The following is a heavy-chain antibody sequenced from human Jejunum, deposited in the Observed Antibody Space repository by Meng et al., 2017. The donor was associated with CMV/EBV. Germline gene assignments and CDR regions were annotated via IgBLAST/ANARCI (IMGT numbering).Heavy chain of an antibody. CDR2: ITSSSSYI. Sequence: EVQMVESGGDLVKPGGSLRLSCAGSGFTFSKYSMNWVRQAPGKGPEWVSSITSSSSYIYYADSVKGRFTISRDNAKNLVYLEMNSLRVEDTAIYYCSRDNSGVTWGQGTLVTVSS. CDR1: GFTFSKYS. CDR3: SRDNSGVT. J-gene: IGHJ5*02. D-gene: IGHD1-26*01. V-gene: IGHV3-21*02.